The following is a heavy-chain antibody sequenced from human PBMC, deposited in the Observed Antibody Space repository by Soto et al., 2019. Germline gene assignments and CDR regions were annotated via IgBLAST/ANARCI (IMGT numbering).Heavy chain of an antibody. D-gene: IGHD3-22*01. CDR2: IYYSGST. J-gene: IGHJ2*01. CDR3: ARDLRYDSQVRYFDL. V-gene: IGHV4-31*03. Sequence: QVQLQESGPGLVKPSQTLSLTCTVSGGSISSGGYYWSWIRQHPGTRLEWLGYIYYSGSTYYNPSLKSRVTTSVDTSKNQFAQKLSAVTAAYTAVYYCARDLRYDSQVRYFDLWGRGTLVTVSS. CDR1: GGSISSGGYY.